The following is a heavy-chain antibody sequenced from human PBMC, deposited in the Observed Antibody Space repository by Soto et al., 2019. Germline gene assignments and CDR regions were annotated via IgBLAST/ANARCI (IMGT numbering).Heavy chain of an antibody. CDR1: GDSISDYY. CDR2: ISNSGGT. D-gene: IGHD1-26*01. Sequence: GPDTPSETLSLTCTVSGDSISDYYWSRIRQFPGKGLEWIGYISNSGGTKYNPSLKSRVTISVYTSKNQFSLRLSSVTAGDTAVYFCARGSINVGAQVNDCWGQGTLVTVSS. V-gene: IGHV4-59*01. CDR3: ARGSINVGAQVNDC. J-gene: IGHJ4*02.